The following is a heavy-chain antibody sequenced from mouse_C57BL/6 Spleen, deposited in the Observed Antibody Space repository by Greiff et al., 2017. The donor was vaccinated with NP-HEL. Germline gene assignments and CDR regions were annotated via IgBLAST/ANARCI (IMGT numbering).Heavy chain of an antibody. V-gene: IGHV3-6*01. D-gene: IGHD1-1*01. CDR3: ARADYYGSKAWFAY. CDR2: ISYDGSN. J-gene: IGHJ3*01. Sequence: VQLQESGPGLVKPSQSLSLTCSVTGYSITSGYYWNWIRQFPGNKLEWMGYISYDGSNNYNPSLKNRISITRDTSKNQFFLKLNSVTTEDTATYYCARADYYGSKAWFAYWGQGTLVTVSA. CDR1: GYSITSGYY.